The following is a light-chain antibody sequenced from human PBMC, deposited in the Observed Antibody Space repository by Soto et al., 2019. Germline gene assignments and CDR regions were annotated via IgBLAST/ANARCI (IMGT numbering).Light chain of an antibody. Sequence: QFVLTQPPSASGSPGQSVIISCTGTSSDVGGYNYVSWYQQHPXXXXXXXIYXXXXRXSXVXXXXSXXXXXXXXXXXXXGLQAEDEADYYCSSYAGSNVVLGGGTKLTVL. CDR2: XXX. J-gene: IGLJ2*01. CDR1: SSDVGGYNY. V-gene: IGLV2-8*01. CDR3: SSYAGSNVV.